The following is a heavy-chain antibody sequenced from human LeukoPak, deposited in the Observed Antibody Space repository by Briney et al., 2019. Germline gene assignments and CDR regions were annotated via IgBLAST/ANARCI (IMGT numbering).Heavy chain of an antibody. V-gene: IGHV4-59*01. J-gene: IGHJ4*02. CDR2: IYYSGST. CDR3: ARAGWDSWSYRSYDY. Sequence: PSETLSLSCTVSGGSISSYYWSWIRQPPGKGLEWIGYIYYSGSTNYNPSLKSRVTISVDTSKNQFSLKLSSVTAADTAVYYCARAGWDSWSYRSYDYWGQGTLVTVSS. CDR1: GGSISSYY. D-gene: IGHD3-10*01.